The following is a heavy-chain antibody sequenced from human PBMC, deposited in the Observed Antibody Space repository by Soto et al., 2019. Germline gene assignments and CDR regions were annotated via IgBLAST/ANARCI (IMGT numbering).Heavy chain of an antibody. CDR3: ARSKRGYSCADS. CDR2: MNPNSGNA. J-gene: IGHJ4*02. D-gene: IGHD5-18*01. CDR1: GYIFTSYD. V-gene: IGHV1-8*02. Sequence: QVQLVQSGAEVKKPGASVKVSCKASGYIFTSYDINWVRQATGQRLESMGWMNPNSGNAGSVQKVQGRVTMTRSTSIGTAYMERSRMRAEDTAVYYCARSKRGYSCADSWGQGTLVSVSS.